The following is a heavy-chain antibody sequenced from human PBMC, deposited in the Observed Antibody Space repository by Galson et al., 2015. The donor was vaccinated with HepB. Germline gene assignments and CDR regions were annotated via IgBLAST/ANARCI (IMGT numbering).Heavy chain of an antibody. V-gene: IGHV1-24*01. CDR1: GYSLTELS. Sequence: SVKVSCKVSGYSLTELSMHWVRQPLGKGLEWMGGFDPEDVTTISAQKFRGRVTLTEDTSTDTAYMELTSLTYDDTAVYYCTADSMTTMGFDPWGQGTQVTVSS. CDR2: FDPEDVTT. D-gene: IGHD5-18*01. J-gene: IGHJ5*02. CDR3: TADSMTTMGFDP.